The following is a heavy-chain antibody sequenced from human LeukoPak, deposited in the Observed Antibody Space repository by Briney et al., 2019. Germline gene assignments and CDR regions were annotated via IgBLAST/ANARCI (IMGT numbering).Heavy chain of an antibody. CDR3: ARIRGSYYYDSSGYADY. CDR2: INPNSGGT. J-gene: IGHJ4*02. D-gene: IGHD3-22*01. Sequence: ASVKVSCKASGYTFTGYYMHWVRQAPGQGLEWMGWINPNSGGTNYAQKFQGRATMTRDTSISTAYMELSRLRSDDTAVYYCARIRGSYYYDSSGYADYWGQGTLVTVSS. CDR1: GYTFTGYY. V-gene: IGHV1-2*02.